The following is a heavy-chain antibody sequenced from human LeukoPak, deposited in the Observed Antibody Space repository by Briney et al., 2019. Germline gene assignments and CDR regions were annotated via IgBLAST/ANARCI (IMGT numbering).Heavy chain of an antibody. CDR1: GYTFTSYD. CDR3: ARGPRAAADDY. Sequence: ASVKVSCKASGYTFTSYDINWVRQATGQGLEWMGWMNPNSGNTGYAQKFQGRVTITRDTSASTAYMELSGLTSEDTAVYYCARGPRAAADDYWGQGTLVTVSS. CDR2: MNPNSGNT. J-gene: IGHJ4*02. D-gene: IGHD6-13*01. V-gene: IGHV1-8*03.